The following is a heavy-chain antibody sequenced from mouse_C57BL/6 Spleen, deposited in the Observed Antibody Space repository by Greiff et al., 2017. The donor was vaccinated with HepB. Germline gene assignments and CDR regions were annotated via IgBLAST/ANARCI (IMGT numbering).Heavy chain of an antibody. CDR2: INPNNGGT. CDR3: ARADSNYEFAY. V-gene: IGHV1-18*01. CDR1: GYTFTDYN. J-gene: IGHJ3*01. D-gene: IGHD2-5*01. Sequence: VQLKQSGPELVKPGASVKIPCKASGYTFTDYNMDWVKQSHGKSLEWIGDINPNNGGTIYNQKFKGKATLTVDKSSSTAYMELRSLTSEDTAVYYCARADSNYEFAYWGQGTLVTVSA.